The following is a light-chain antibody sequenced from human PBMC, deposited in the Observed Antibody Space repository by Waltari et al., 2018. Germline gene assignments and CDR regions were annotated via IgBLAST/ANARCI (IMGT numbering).Light chain of an antibody. CDR2: KAS. CDR1: QTIDTW. J-gene: IGKJ3*01. V-gene: IGKV1-5*03. Sequence: DIHLTQSPSPLSASVGDTVTIPCRARQTIDTWLAWYQQNPGKAPKLLIYKASYLQSGVPSRFSGRGSGTEFTLTIDSLQPDDFATYHCQQYNSYSCGFGPGTTVDLK. CDR3: QQYNSYSCG.